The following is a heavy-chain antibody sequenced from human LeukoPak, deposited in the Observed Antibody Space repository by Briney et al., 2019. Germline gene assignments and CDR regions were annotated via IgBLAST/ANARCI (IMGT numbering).Heavy chain of an antibody. J-gene: IGHJ4*02. Sequence: GGSLRLSCAASGFTFSSYAMSCVRHSPAKGLECVSAIGGSGGSTYYADSVKGRFTISRDKSKNTLYLQMNRLRAEDTAVYYCAKDRLRSSSSPGDYWGQGTLVTVSS. CDR1: GFTFSSYA. CDR2: IGGSGGST. D-gene: IGHD6-6*01. V-gene: IGHV3-23*01. CDR3: AKDRLRSSSSPGDY.